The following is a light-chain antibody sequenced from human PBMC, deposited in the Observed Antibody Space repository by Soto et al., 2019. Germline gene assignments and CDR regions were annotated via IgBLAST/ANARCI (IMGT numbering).Light chain of an antibody. V-gene: IGLV1-40*01. J-gene: IGLJ3*02. CDR2: GNS. Sequence: QSVLTQPPSVSGAPGRRVTISCTGSSSNIGAGYDVHWYQQLPGTAPKLLIYGNSNRPSGVPDRFSGSKSDTSASLAITGLRAEDEADYYCQSYDSSLSGWVFGGGTKLTVL. CDR1: SSNIGAGYD. CDR3: QSYDSSLSGWV.